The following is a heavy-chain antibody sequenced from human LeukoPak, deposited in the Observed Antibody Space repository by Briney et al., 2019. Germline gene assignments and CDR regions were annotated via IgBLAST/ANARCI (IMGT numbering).Heavy chain of an antibody. CDR1: GYTLTELS. D-gene: IGHD3-22*01. CDR3: ATSYYYDSRGPHFDY. Sequence: ASVTVSCKVSGYTLTELSMHWVRQAPGKGLEWMGGFDPEDGETIYAQKFQGRVTMTEDTSTDTAYMELSSMRSEDTAVYYCATSYYYDSRGPHFDYWGQGTLVTVSS. V-gene: IGHV1-24*01. J-gene: IGHJ4*02. CDR2: FDPEDGET.